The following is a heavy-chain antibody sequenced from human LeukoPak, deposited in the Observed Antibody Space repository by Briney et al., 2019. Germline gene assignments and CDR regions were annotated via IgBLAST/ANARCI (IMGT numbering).Heavy chain of an antibody. CDR1: GGPISSFY. J-gene: IGHJ4*02. CDR3: ARGDYGDSDY. Sequence: SETLSLTCTVSGGPISSFYWSWIRQSPGKGLEWIGYNYYSGSANYNPSLESRVTISVDASKNQFSLKLSSVTAADTAVYYCARGDYGDSDYWGQGILVTVSS. CDR2: NYYSGSA. V-gene: IGHV4-59*01. D-gene: IGHD4-17*01.